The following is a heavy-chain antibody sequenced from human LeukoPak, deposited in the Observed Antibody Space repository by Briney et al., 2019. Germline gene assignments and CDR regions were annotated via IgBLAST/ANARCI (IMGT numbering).Heavy chain of an antibody. CDR1: GFTFSSYE. V-gene: IGHV3-48*03. CDR2: ITSGASTI. Sequence: GGSLRLSCAASGFTFSSYEMNWVRQAPGKGLEWVSYITSGASTIYYADPVKGRFTISRDNAKNSLYLQMNSLRVEDTAVYYCARQDPELAYWGQGTLVTVSS. D-gene: IGHD1-26*01. J-gene: IGHJ4*02. CDR3: ARQDPELAY.